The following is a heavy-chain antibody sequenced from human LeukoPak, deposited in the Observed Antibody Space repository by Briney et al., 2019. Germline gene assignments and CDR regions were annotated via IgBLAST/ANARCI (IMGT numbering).Heavy chain of an antibody. CDR1: GYTLTELS. J-gene: IGHJ4*02. V-gene: IGHV1-24*01. CDR3: ARGPSDSSGSYWSRPYFFDF. Sequence: ASVTVSCKVSGYTLTELSMHWVRQAPGKGIEWMGGFDPEDGETIYAQKFQGRVTMTEDTSTDTAYMELSSLRSEDTAVYYCARGPSDSSGSYWSRPYFFDFWSQGTLVAVSS. D-gene: IGHD3-22*01. CDR2: FDPEDGET.